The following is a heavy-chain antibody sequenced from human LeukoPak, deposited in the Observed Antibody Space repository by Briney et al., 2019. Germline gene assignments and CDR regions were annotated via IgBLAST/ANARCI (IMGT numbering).Heavy chain of an antibody. V-gene: IGHV4-59*11. CDR1: GGSISGHY. CDR2: IHYTGKP. D-gene: IGHD3-16*01. CDR3: ARFGVDYDMDV. Sequence: SETLSFTCSVSGGSISGHYWTWIRQPPGKGLEWIGQIHYTGKPDYNPSLKSRITISVDTSKNQVSLQVSSVTAADSAIYYCARFGVDYDMDVWGHGTTVTVFS. J-gene: IGHJ6*02.